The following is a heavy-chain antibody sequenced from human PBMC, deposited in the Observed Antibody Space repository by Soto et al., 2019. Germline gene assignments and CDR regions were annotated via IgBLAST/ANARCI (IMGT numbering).Heavy chain of an antibody. CDR2: INAGNGHT. V-gene: IGHV1-3*01. D-gene: IGHD6-13*01. CDR1: GYTFTSYA. Sequence: QVQLVQSGAEVKKPGASVKLSCKASGYTFTSYALHWVRQAPGQRLEWLGWINAGNGHTKYTQNFQGRVTITRDTSATTAYMELSTLTSEDTAVYYCARDDASSWDYWGQGTLVTVSS. CDR3: ARDDASSWDY. J-gene: IGHJ4*02.